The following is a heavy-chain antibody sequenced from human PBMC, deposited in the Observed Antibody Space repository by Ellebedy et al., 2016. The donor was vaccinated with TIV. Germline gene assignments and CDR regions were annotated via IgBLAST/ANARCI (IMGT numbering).Heavy chain of an antibody. Sequence: SETLSLTCAVYGGSFSGYSWSWIRQPPGKGLEWIGEINHAGSTSFNPSLKSRVTMSVDASKNQISLKLNSVTATDTALYFCARGIIASTHSGVFDSWGLGTPVTVSS. V-gene: IGHV4-34*01. J-gene: IGHJ4*02. CDR3: ARGIIASTHSGVFDS. CDR1: GGSFSGYS. D-gene: IGHD2-15*01. CDR2: INHAGST.